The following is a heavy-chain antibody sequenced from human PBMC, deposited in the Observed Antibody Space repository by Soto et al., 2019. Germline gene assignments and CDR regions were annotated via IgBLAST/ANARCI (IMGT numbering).Heavy chain of an antibody. Sequence: QVQLVQSGAEVKKPGASVKVSCKATGYTFTSYGISWVRQAPGQGLEWMGWISAYNGNTNYAQKLQGRVTMTTDTSTSTAYMELRSLRSDDTAVYYCARESKAFGAVAATKGVGYWGQGTLVTVSS. V-gene: IGHV1-18*01. CDR3: ARESKAFGAVAATKGVGY. CDR2: ISAYNGNT. D-gene: IGHD6-19*01. CDR1: GYTFTSYG. J-gene: IGHJ4*02.